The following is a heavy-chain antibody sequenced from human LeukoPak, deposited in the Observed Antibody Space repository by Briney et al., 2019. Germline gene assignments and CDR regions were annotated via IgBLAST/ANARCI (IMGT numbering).Heavy chain of an antibody. Sequence: PSQTLSLTCTVSGGSISSYYWSWIRQPPGKGLEWIGYIYYSGSTNYNPSLKSRVTISVDTSKNQFSLKLSSVTAADTAVYYCARIGHEDYYFDYWGQGTLVTVSS. V-gene: IGHV4-59*01. CDR2: IYYSGST. CDR3: ARIGHEDYYFDY. CDR1: GGSISSYY. J-gene: IGHJ4*02.